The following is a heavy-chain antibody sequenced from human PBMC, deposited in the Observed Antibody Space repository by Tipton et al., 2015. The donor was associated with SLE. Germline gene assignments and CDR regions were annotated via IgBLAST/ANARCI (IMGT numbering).Heavy chain of an antibody. Sequence: TLSLTCAVYGGSFSGYYWSWIRQSPGKGLEWIGEINHGGTTNYNPSLKSRVTISVDTFKNQFSLSLSSVTAADTAVYYCARENGEVTTSDAFDIWGQGTMVTVSS. J-gene: IGHJ3*02. V-gene: IGHV4-34*09. CDR1: GGSFSGYY. CDR2: INHGGTT. CDR3: ARENGEVTTSDAFDI. D-gene: IGHD4-17*01.